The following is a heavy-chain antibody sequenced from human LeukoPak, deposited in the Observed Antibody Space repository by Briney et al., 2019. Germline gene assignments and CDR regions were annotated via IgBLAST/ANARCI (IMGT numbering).Heavy chain of an antibody. CDR3: ARRTSSNYVDY. D-gene: IGHD4-11*01. Sequence: SETLSLTCTLSRGSISSYYWSWIQQAPGKGLEWIGYIYHTGSANYSPSLKSRVSISIDTSKSQFSLRLISVTAADTAVYYCARRTSSNYVDYRGQGTLVIVSS. CDR2: IYHTGSA. CDR1: RGSISSYY. J-gene: IGHJ4*02. V-gene: IGHV4-59*01.